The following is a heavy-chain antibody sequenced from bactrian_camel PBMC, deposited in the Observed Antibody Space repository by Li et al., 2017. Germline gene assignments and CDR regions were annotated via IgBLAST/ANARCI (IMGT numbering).Heavy chain of an antibody. CDR1: GFNFSDYW. D-gene: IGHD6*01. V-gene: IGHV3S1*01. Sequence: VQLVESGGGTVQPGGSLRLSCAASGFNFSDYWMYWVRQAPGKGLEWVASISDDSRATQYKDFLEARFTISRDSAKNTVYLQMNNLQPEDTATYYCAEGRGSRGEHCYSLNYWGQGTQVTVS. CDR2: ISDDSRAT. CDR3: AEGRGSRGEHCYSLNY. J-gene: IGHJ4*01.